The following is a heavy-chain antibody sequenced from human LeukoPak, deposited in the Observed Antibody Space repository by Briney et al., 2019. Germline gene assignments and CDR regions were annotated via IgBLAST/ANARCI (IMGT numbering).Heavy chain of an antibody. CDR1: GYTLTELS. Sequence: ASVKVSCKVSGYTLTELSMHWVRQAPGKGLEWMGGFDPEDGETIYAQKFQGRVTMTEDTSTDTAYMERSSLRSEDTAVYYCATLTYGQNWFDPWGQGTLVTVSS. J-gene: IGHJ5*02. D-gene: IGHD4-17*01. CDR2: FDPEDGET. V-gene: IGHV1-24*01. CDR3: ATLTYGQNWFDP.